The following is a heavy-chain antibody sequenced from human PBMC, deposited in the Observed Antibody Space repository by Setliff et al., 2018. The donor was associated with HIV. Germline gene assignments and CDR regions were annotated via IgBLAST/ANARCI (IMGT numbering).Heavy chain of an antibody. J-gene: IGHJ4*02. V-gene: IGHV4-39*01. Sequence: PSETLSLTCTVSGGSISSFSYYWAWIRQSPGKGLEWIGNVYHSGGTDYNPSLRSRVSISVDTSTNQFSLSLASVTAADTAVYYCTRRFEKWLAFDYWGQGTLVTSPQ. CDR3: TRRFEKWLAFDY. CDR1: GGSISSFSYY. CDR2: VYHSGGT. D-gene: IGHD6-19*01.